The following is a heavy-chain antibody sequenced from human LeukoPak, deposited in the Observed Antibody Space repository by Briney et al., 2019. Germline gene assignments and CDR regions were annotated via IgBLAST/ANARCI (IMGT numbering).Heavy chain of an antibody. D-gene: IGHD3-22*01. CDR2: IYYSGNT. CDR3: ARVGYYDSSGYQVFDP. J-gene: IGHJ5*02. CDR1: GGSISSGGYS. Sequence: PSETLSLTCAVSGGSISSGGYSWSWIRQHPGKGLEWIAYIYYSGNTYYNPSLKSRVTISVDTSKNQFFLKLSSVTAADTAVYYCARVGYYDSSGYQVFDPWGQGTLVTVSS. V-gene: IGHV4-31*11.